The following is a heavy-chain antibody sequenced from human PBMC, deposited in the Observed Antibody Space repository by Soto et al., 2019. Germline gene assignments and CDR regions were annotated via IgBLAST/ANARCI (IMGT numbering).Heavy chain of an antibody. CDR2: IIPIFGTA. CDR1: GGTFSSYA. CDR3: ARGRWDSYGPSYNWFDP. V-gene: IGHV1-69*01. Sequence: QVQLVQSGAEVKKPGSSVKVSCKASGGTFSSYAISWVRQAPGQGLEWMGGIIPIFGTANYAQKFQGRVTITADESTSTAYMELSSLRSEDTAVYYCARGRWDSYGPSYNWFDPWGQGTLVTVSS. D-gene: IGHD5-18*01. J-gene: IGHJ5*02.